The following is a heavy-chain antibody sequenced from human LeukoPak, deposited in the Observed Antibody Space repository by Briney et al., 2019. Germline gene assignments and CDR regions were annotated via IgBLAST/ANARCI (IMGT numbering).Heavy chain of an antibody. Sequence: SETLSLTCTVSGGTFSSYYWSWIRQRPGKGREWIGYIYHSGSTNYNPSLKSRVTISADTSKNQFSLNLTSVTAADTAVYYCARHVGEAHFDYWGQGTLVTVSS. V-gene: IGHV4-59*08. J-gene: IGHJ4*02. D-gene: IGHD3-16*01. CDR2: IYHSGST. CDR1: GGTFSSYY. CDR3: ARHVGEAHFDY.